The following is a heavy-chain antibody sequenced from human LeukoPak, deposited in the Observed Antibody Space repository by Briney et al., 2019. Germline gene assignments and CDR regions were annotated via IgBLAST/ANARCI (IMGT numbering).Heavy chain of an antibody. CDR2: ISAYNGNT. CDR1: GYTFTSYG. D-gene: IGHD3-10*01. CDR3: ARRNYYYGSGSPGGDYYYYMDG. V-gene: IGHV1-18*01. J-gene: IGHJ6*03. Sequence: ASVKVSCKASGYTFTSYGISWVRQAPGQGLEWMGWISAYNGNTNYAQKLQGRVTMTTDTSTSTAYMELRSLRSDDTAVYYCARRNYYYGSGSPGGDYYYYMDGWGKGPTVTVSS.